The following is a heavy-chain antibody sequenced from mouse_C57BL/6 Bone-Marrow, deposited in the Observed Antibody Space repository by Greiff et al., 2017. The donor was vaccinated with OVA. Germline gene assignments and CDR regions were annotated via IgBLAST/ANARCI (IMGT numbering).Heavy chain of an antibody. CDR3: ARDYYGSSVFGY. Sequence: QVQLQQPGAELVKPGASVKLSCKASGYTFTSYWMQWVKQRPGQGLEWIGEIDPSDSYTTYNQKLKGKATLTVDTSSSTAYMQLSSLTSEDSAVYYCARDYYGSSVFGYWGQGTTLTVSS. CDR1: GYTFTSYW. D-gene: IGHD1-1*01. CDR2: IDPSDSYT. J-gene: IGHJ2*01. V-gene: IGHV1-50*01.